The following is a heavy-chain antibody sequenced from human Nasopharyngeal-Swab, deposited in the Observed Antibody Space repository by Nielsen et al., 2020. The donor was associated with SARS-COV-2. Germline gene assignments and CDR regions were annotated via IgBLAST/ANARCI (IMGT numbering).Heavy chain of an antibody. J-gene: IGHJ6*02. CDR3: ARDYSSSWSNYYYYGMDV. Sequence: SETLSLTCIVSGGSISSGSYYWSWIRQPPGKGLEWIGYIYYSGSTNYNPSLKSRVTISVDTSKNQFSLKLSSVTAADTAVYYCARDYSSSWSNYYYYGMDVWGQGTTVTVSS. CDR1: GGSISSGSYY. D-gene: IGHD6-13*01. CDR2: IYYSGST. V-gene: IGHV4-61*01.